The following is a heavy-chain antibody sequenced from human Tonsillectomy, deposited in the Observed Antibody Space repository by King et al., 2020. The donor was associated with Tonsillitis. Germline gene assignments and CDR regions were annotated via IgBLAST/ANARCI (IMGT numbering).Heavy chain of an antibody. CDR1: GGSISSHH. CDR3: AGTRTSGFYFDY. CDR2: FYTTGNT. V-gene: IGHV4-59*11. Sequence: QLQESGPGLVKPSETLSLTCSVPGGSISSHHWSWIRQSPGNRLEWIGYFYTTGNTKYNPSLKSRVTISADTSKSQFSLKLTSVTAADTAVYYCAGTRTSGFYFDYWDQGTLVTVSS. D-gene: IGHD2-2*01. J-gene: IGHJ4*02.